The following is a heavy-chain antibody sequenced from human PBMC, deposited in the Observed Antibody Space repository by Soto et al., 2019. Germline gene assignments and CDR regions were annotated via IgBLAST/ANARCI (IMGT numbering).Heavy chain of an antibody. CDR1: GGSISGYY. CDR3: AREAGLYTGSFYDYFDF. J-gene: IGHJ4*02. CDR2: IYYSGSS. Sequence: SETLSLTCTVSGGSISGYYWSWIRQAPGKGLEWIGYIYYSGSSNYNPSLKSRVIMSVDTSKSQFSLQLTSVTAADTAVYYCAREAGLYTGSFYDYFDFWGQGILVTVSS. D-gene: IGHD1-26*01. V-gene: IGHV4-59*01.